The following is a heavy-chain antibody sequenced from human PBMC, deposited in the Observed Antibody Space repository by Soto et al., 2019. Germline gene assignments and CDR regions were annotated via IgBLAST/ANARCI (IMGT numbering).Heavy chain of an antibody. J-gene: IGHJ6*02. V-gene: IGHV3-53*01. D-gene: IGHD6-13*01. CDR3: ARGYSSWNYYYGMDV. CDR2: IYSGGST. CDR1: GFTVSTNY. Sequence: EVQLVESGGGLIQPGGSLRLSCAASGFTVSTNYMSWVRQAPGKGLEWVSVIYSGGSTYYADSVKGRFTISRDNSKNTLYHQMNSLRAEDTAVYYCARGYSSWNYYYGMDVWGQGTTVTVSS.